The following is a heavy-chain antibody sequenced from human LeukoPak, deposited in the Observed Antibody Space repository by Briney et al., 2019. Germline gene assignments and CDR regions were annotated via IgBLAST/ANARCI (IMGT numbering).Heavy chain of an antibody. CDR1: GYTFTSYY. CDR2: ITPSGDST. Sequence: ASVKVSCKASGYTFTSYYMHWVRQAPGQGLEWMGVITPSGDSTSYAQKFQGRVTMTRDTSTSTVYMELSSLRSEGTAVYYCARAPYDSSGSYWGQGTLVTVSS. D-gene: IGHD3-22*01. CDR3: ARAPYDSSGSY. J-gene: IGHJ4*02. V-gene: IGHV1-46*01.